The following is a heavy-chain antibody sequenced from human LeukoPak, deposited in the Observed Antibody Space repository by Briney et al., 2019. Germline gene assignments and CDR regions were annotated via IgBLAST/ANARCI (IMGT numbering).Heavy chain of an antibody. J-gene: IGHJ4*02. CDR2: MAHDGSNI. Sequence: GGSLRLSCAASGFTFSSYAMHWVRQGPGKGLEWVAVMAHDGSNIYYAGSVLGRFTISRDNSKDTLRLQMNSLRLEDTAVYYCARASDRVYDEFWEGYFSSFDFWGQGTLVTVSS. V-gene: IGHV3-30-3*01. CDR3: ARASDRVYDEFWEGYFSSFDF. CDR1: GFTFSSYA. D-gene: IGHD3-3*01.